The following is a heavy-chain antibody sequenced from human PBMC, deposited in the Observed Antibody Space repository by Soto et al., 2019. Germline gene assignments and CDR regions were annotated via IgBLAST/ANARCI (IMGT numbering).Heavy chain of an antibody. CDR3: SIKPRILYYGPPPGMDV. J-gene: IGHJ6*02. CDR2: IYYSGST. CDR1: GGYVRSGSYY. Sequence: SETLSLTCTVSGGYVRSGSYYWSWIRQPPGKGLEWIGYIYYSGSTNYNPSLKSRVTISVDTSKNQFSLKLSSVTAADTAVYYCSIKPRILYYGPPPGMDVWGQGTTVTVSS. D-gene: IGHD2-15*01. V-gene: IGHV4-61*01.